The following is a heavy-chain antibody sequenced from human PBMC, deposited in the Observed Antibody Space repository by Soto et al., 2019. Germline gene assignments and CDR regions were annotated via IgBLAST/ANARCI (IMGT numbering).Heavy chain of an antibody. CDR3: ARHFSPIPEGFDP. CDR2: MYYSGST. CDR1: GGSISSGTYY. Sequence: ASETLSLTCTVSGGSISSGTYYWGWIRQPPGKGLEWIGTMYYSGSTNYNSSLKSRVTISIDTSKNQFSLKLTSVTAADTAMYYCARHFSPIPEGFDPWGQGTLVTVSS. V-gene: IGHV4-39*01. J-gene: IGHJ5*02.